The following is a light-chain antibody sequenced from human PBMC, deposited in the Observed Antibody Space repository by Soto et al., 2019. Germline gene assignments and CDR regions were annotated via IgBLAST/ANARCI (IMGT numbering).Light chain of an antibody. CDR1: QIVSSY. CDR2: DAT. J-gene: IGKJ1*01. CDR3: QQRRSWPRA. V-gene: IGKV3-11*01. Sequence: EIVLPQSPAALSLSPGERATLSCISSQIVSSYLAWYQQKPGQAPRLLIYDATNRATGIPARFNGSGSGTDFTLTISSLEPEDFAVYYCQQRRSWPRAFGQGSKVDIK.